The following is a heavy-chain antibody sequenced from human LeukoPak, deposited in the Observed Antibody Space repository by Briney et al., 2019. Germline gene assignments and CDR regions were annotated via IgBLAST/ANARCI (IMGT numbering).Heavy chain of an antibody. CDR3: ARDQISSSGWYGSPFDY. CDR2: ISSSGSTI. CDR1: GFTFSSYE. J-gene: IGHJ4*02. Sequence: HPGGSLRLSCAASGFTFSSYEMNWVRQAPGKGLEWVSYISSSGSTIYYADSVKGRFTISRDNAKNSLYLQMNSLRAEDTAVYYCARDQISSSGWYGSPFDYWGQGTLVTVSS. D-gene: IGHD6-19*01. V-gene: IGHV3-48*03.